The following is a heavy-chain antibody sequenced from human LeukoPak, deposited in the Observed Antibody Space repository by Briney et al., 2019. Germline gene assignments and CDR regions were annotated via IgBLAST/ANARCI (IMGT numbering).Heavy chain of an antibody. CDR2: IYSGGST. J-gene: IGHJ4*02. Sequence: PGGSLRLSCAASGFTFSSNYMSWVRQAPGKGLEGVSVIYSGGSTYYADSVKGRFTISRDNSKNTLYLQMNSLRAEDTAVYYCARDSSVAGTTFDLWGQGTLVTVSS. V-gene: IGHV3-53*01. D-gene: IGHD6-19*01. CDR3: ARDSSVAGTTFDL. CDR1: GFTFSSNY.